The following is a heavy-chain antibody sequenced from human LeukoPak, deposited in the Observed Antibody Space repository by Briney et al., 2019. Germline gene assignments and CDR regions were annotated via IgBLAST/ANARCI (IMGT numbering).Heavy chain of an antibody. CDR3: ARGSGGPYGDYYYYYMDV. J-gene: IGHJ6*03. CDR1: GGSISSYY. CDR2: IYYSGST. Sequence: PSETLSLTCTVSGGSISSYYWSWIRRPPGKGLEWIGYIYYSGSTNYNPSLKSRVTISVDTSKNQFSLKLSSVTAADTAVYCCARGSGGPYGDYYYYYMDVWGKGTTVTISS. V-gene: IGHV4-59*01. D-gene: IGHD4-17*01.